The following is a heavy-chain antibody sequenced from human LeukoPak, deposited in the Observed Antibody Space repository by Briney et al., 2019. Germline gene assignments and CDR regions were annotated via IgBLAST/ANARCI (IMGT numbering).Heavy chain of an antibody. CDR1: GFSITVSSNY. CDR2: IYSGGST. V-gene: IGHV3-53*01. Sequence: PGGSLRLSCAASGFSITVSSNYMFWVRQAPGRGLEWVSVIYSGGSTYYADSVKGRFTISRDNSKNTLYLQMNSLRAEDTAVYYCVGSSGWYGVYGMDVWGQGTTVTVSS. CDR3: VGSSGWYGVYGMDV. D-gene: IGHD6-19*01. J-gene: IGHJ6*02.